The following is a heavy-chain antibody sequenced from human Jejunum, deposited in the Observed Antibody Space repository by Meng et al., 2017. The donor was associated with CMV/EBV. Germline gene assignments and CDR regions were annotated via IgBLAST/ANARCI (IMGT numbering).Heavy chain of an antibody. Sequence: SGYTFTSYAMNWVRQAPGQGLEWMGWINTNTGNPTYAQGFTGRFVFSLDTSVSTAYLQINSLEAEDTAVYYCARSGRIQLWYWYFDLWDRGTLVTVSS. V-gene: IGHV7-4-1*02. CDR1: GYTFTSYA. J-gene: IGHJ2*01. CDR3: ARSGRIQLWYWYFDL. D-gene: IGHD5-18*01. CDR2: INTNTGNP.